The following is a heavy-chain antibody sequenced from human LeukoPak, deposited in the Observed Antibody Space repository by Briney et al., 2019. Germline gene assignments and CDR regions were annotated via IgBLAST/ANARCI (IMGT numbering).Heavy chain of an antibody. V-gene: IGHV4-59*12. CDR1: GASMSSNY. CDR2: IQHSGNP. Sequence: SETLSLTCNVSGASMSSNYWSWIRQPPGKGLEWIGYIQHSGNPNYGPSLKSRVTTSLDTSKNQFSLKLNSVTAADTAVYYCARGSGGGSGNNYKDHYYGMDVWGQGTTVTVSS. CDR3: ARGSGGGSGNNYKDHYYGMDV. J-gene: IGHJ6*02. D-gene: IGHD3-10*01.